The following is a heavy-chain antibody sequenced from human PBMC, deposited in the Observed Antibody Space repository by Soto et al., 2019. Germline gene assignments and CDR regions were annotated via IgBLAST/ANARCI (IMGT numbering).Heavy chain of an antibody. J-gene: IGHJ5*02. V-gene: IGHV4-39*01. CDR2: IYYSGST. CDR3: ARHPLWFGELLWFDP. Sequence: QLQLQESGPGLVKPSETLSLTCTVSGGSISSSSYYWGWIRQPPGKGLEWIGRIYYSGSTYYNPSLKSRVTISVDTSKNQFSLKLSSVTAADTAVYYCARHPLWFGELLWFDPWGQGTLVTVSS. D-gene: IGHD3-10*01. CDR1: GGSISSSSYY.